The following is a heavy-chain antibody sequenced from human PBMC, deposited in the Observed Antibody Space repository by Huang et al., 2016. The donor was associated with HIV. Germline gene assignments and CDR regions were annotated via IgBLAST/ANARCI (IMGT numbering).Heavy chain of an antibody. J-gene: IGHJ4*02. Sequence: QVQLQESGPGLVKPSQTLSLTCTVSGDSIGSGGHYWSWIRQPPGKGLEWIGFSYYSGSTYPNPSLKSRVTIAVDTSKNQFSLKLSSVTAADTAVYFCSRALYYHGSGSYSDYWGRGTLVTVSS. CDR3: SRALYYHGSGSYSDY. V-gene: IGHV4-30-4*08. D-gene: IGHD3-10*01. CDR1: GDSIGSGGHY. CDR2: SYYSGST.